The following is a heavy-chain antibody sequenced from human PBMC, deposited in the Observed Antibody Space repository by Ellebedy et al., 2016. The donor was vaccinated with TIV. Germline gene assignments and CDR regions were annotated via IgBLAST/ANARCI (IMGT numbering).Heavy chain of an antibody. V-gene: IGHV3-21*04. Sequence: GESLKISCAASGFTFNSYSMNWVRQAPGKGLEWVSSISSSSTYTNYADSVKGRFTISRDNAENSLYLQMDSLRAEDTAVYYCARMYFYDTSGDIGYWGQGTLVTVSS. J-gene: IGHJ4*02. CDR1: GFTFNSYS. CDR3: ARMYFYDTSGDIGY. D-gene: IGHD3-22*01. CDR2: ISSSSTYT.